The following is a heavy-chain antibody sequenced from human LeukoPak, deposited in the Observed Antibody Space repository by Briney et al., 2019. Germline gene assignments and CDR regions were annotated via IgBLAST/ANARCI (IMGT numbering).Heavy chain of an antibody. CDR1: GFTFSSYA. V-gene: IGHV3-48*03. CDR3: AELGITMIGGV. D-gene: IGHD3-10*02. Sequence: PGGSLKLSCAASGFTFSSYAMSWVRQAPGKGLEWVSYISSSGSTIYYADSVKGRFTISRDNAKNSLYLQMNSLRAEDTAVYYCAELGITMIGGVWGKGTTVTISS. CDR2: ISSSGSTI. J-gene: IGHJ6*04.